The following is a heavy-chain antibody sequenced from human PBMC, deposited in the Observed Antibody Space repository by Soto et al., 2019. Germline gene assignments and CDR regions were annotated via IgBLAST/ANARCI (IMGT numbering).Heavy chain of an antibody. D-gene: IGHD3-10*01. V-gene: IGHV1-69*02. CDR2: INPILSMS. CDR3: ATSYGSGYRAFDS. CDR1: GDTFNFYT. J-gene: IGHJ4*02. Sequence: QVQLVQSGADVQRPGSSVRVSCKASGDTFNFYTINWVRQAPGPGLQWMGRINPILSMSNYAQRFQGRVTMTADKSTSTAYMELSSLRSEDTAMYYCATSYGSGYRAFDSWGQGALVTVSS.